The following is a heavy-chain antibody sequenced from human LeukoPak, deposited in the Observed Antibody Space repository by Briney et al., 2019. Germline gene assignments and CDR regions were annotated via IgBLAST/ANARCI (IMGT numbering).Heavy chain of an antibody. CDR1: GGSISSYY. Sequence: PSKTLSLTCTVSGGSISSYYWSWIPQSPGKGLEWIGYIYYSGSTNYNPSLKSRVTILLDTSKNQFSLKLTSVTAADTAVYYCARGPKRIDYDILTVAIDYWGQGTLVTVSS. J-gene: IGHJ4*02. D-gene: IGHD3-9*01. V-gene: IGHV4-59*01. CDR3: ARGPKRIDYDILTVAIDY. CDR2: IYYSGST.